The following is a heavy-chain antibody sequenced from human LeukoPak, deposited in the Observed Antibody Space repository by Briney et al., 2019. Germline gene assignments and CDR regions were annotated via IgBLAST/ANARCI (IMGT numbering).Heavy chain of an antibody. Sequence: SETLSLTCTVSGGSISSGVYYWSWIRQHPGKGLEWIGYIYYSGSTYYNPSLKSRVTISVDTFKNQFSLKLSSVTAADTAVYYCARGGARSGFDPWGQGTLVTVSS. CDR2: IYYSGST. CDR1: GGSISSGVYY. CDR3: ARGGARSGFDP. J-gene: IGHJ5*02. V-gene: IGHV4-31*03.